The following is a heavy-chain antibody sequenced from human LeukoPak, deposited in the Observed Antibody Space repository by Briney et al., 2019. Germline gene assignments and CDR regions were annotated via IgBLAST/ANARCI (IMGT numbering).Heavy chain of an antibody. Sequence: GGSLRLSCAASGFTFSNYWMGWVRQAPGTGLEWVANIKQDGSDRNYVTSVRGRFTISRDNAESSLYLQMNSLRAEDTAVYYCVRNLAVAGTCFDSWGQGTLVTVSS. J-gene: IGHJ4*02. V-gene: IGHV3-7*03. CDR2: IKQDGSDR. CDR3: VRNLAVAGTCFDS. D-gene: IGHD6-19*01. CDR1: GFTFSNYW.